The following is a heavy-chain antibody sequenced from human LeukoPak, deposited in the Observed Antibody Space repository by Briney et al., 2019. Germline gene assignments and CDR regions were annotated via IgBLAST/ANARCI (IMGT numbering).Heavy chain of an antibody. CDR1: GFTVSTNY. V-gene: IGHV3-23*01. Sequence: GGSLRLSCTASGFTVSTNYMGWVRQAPGKGLEWVSTISGNGDSTSYAHSVKGRFTISRDNSKNTLYLQMNSLRAEDTAVYYCAKSKDNPLYYFDNWGQGTLVTVSS. J-gene: IGHJ4*02. CDR3: AKSKDNPLYYFDN. CDR2: ISGNGDST.